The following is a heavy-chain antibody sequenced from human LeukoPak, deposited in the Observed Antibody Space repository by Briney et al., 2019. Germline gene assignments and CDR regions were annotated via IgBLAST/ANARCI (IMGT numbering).Heavy chain of an antibody. Sequence: GGSLRLSCAASGFTFSSYWMNWVRQAPGKGLEWVANINQDGSEKYYVDSVKGRFTISRDNGKNSLYLQLNSLRAEDTAVYYCAREGPGAYIDYWGQGTLVTVSS. CDR2: INQDGSEK. J-gene: IGHJ4*02. D-gene: IGHD3-10*01. CDR3: AREGPGAYIDY. V-gene: IGHV3-7*01. CDR1: GFTFSSYW.